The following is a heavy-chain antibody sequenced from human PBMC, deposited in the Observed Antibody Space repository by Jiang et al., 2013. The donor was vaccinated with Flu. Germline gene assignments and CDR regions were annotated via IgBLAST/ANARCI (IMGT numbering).Heavy chain of an antibody. J-gene: IGHJ6*02. D-gene: IGHD3-3*01. Sequence: GAEVKKPGASVKVSCKASGYTFTSYAMHWVRQAPGQRLEWMGWINAGNGNTKYSQKFQGRVTITRDTSASTAYMELSSLRSEDTAVYYCARGRYDFWSGYTQNYYYYGMDVWGQGTTVTVSS. CDR2: INAGNGNT. CDR3: ARGRYDFWSGYTQNYYYYGMDV. CDR1: GYTFTSYA. V-gene: IGHV1-3*01.